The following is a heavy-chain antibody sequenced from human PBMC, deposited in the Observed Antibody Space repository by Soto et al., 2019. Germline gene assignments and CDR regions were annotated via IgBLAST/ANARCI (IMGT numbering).Heavy chain of an antibody. V-gene: IGHV3-23*01. CDR1: GFTFSSYS. J-gene: IGHJ6*02. D-gene: IGHD6-19*01. CDR2: ISGSGGST. Sequence: GGSLRLSCAASGFTFSSYSMNWVRQAPGKGLEWVSAISGSGGSTYYADSVKGRFTISRDNSKNTLYLQMNSLRAEDTAVYYCANLYSSGWSFYYYGMDVWGQGTTVTVSS. CDR3: ANLYSSGWSFYYYGMDV.